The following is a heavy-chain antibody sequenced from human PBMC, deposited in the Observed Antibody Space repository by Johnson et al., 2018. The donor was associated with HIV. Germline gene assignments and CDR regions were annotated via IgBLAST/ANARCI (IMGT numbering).Heavy chain of an antibody. D-gene: IGHD2-21*01. CDR2: IKSRTDGGTT. CDR3: TTVDCVGDCYSGHAFDI. CDR1: GFTFSNAW. V-gene: IGHV3-15*01. Sequence: VQLVESGGGLVKPGGSLRLSCAASGFTFSNAWMSWVRQAPGKGLEWVGHIKSRTDGGTTDYAAPVKGRFTIARDDSKNKLYLQMNSLKTEDTAVYYCTTVDCVGDCYSGHAFDIWGQGTMVTVSS. J-gene: IGHJ3*02.